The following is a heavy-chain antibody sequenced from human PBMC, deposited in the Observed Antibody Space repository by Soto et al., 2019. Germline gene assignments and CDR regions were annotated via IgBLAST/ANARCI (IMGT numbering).Heavy chain of an antibody. CDR3: ARDDYYGSGSYYNGLSNYYYYYYGMDV. D-gene: IGHD3-10*01. Sequence: GGSLRLSCAASGFTFSSYWMSWVRQAPGKGLEWVANIKQDGSEKYYVDSVKGRFTISRDNAKNSLYLQMNSLRAEDTAVYYCARDDYYGSGSYYNGLSNYYYYYYGMDVWGQGTTVTVSS. J-gene: IGHJ6*02. CDR1: GFTFSSYW. CDR2: IKQDGSEK. V-gene: IGHV3-7*04.